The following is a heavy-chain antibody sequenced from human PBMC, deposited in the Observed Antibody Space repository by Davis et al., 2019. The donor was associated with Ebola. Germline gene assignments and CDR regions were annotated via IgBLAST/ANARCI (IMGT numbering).Heavy chain of an antibody. D-gene: IGHD3-3*01. V-gene: IGHV4-59*01. CDR1: GGSIRNYY. CDR2: IYHSGST. Sequence: SETLSLTCTVSGGSIRNYYWTWIRQPPGKGLEWIGHIYHSGSTNYNPSLKSRVTISVDTSKNQFSLKLTSVTVADTAVYYCATLRLIRFLDQSYYFDSWGQGTLVTVSS. CDR3: ATLRLIRFLDQSYYFDS. J-gene: IGHJ4*02.